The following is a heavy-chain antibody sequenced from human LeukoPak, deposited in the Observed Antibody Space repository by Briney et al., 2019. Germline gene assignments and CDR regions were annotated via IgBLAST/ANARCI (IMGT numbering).Heavy chain of an antibody. CDR3: ATANHGYSGYDAFDY. Sequence: GGSLRLSCAASGFTLDDYTMHWVRQAPGKGLEWVSLISWDGGSTYYADSVKGRFTISRDNSKNTLYLQMNSLRAEDTAVYYCATANHGYSGYDAFDYWGQGTLVTVSS. V-gene: IGHV3-43*01. CDR2: ISWDGGST. CDR1: GFTLDDYT. D-gene: IGHD5-12*01. J-gene: IGHJ4*02.